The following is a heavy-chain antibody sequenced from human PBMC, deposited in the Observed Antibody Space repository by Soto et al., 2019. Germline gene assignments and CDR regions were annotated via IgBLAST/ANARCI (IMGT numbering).Heavy chain of an antibody. D-gene: IGHD6-19*01. CDR1: GFTFSSYG. CDR3: ARDPLSSGWYQYYYYYGMDV. Sequence: VGSLRLSCAASGFTFSSYGMHWVRQAPGKGLEWVAVIWYDGSNKYYADSVKGRFTISRDNSKNTLYLQMNSLRAEDTAVYYCARDPLSSGWYQYYYYYGMDVWGQGTTVTVSS. CDR2: IWYDGSNK. V-gene: IGHV3-33*01. J-gene: IGHJ6*02.